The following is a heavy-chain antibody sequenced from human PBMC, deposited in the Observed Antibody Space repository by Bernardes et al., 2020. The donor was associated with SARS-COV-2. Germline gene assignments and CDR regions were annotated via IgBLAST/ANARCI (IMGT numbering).Heavy chain of an antibody. J-gene: IGHJ6*02. V-gene: IGHV3-23*01. CDR3: SKNAKYSSSSMEV. Sequence: GGSLRLSCAASGFTFSSYAMSWVRQAPGKGLEWVSAISGSGGSTYYADSVKGRFTISRDNSKNTLYLQMSSLRADDTAVYYCSKNAKYSSSSMEVWGQGTTVTVS. CDR1: GFTFSSYA. D-gene: IGHD6-6*01. CDR2: ISGSGGST.